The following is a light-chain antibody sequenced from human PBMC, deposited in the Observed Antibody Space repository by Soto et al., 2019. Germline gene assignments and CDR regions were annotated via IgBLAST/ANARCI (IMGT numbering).Light chain of an antibody. V-gene: IGKV1-5*03. J-gene: IGKJ1*01. CDR1: QSISSW. CDR3: QQYNSYRRT. CDR2: KAF. Sequence: DIQMTQSPSTLPASVGDRVTITCRASQSISSWLAWYQQKPGKAPKLLIYKAFSLESGVPSRFSGSGSGTEFTLTISSLQPDEFATYYCQQYNSYRRTFGQGNKVEI.